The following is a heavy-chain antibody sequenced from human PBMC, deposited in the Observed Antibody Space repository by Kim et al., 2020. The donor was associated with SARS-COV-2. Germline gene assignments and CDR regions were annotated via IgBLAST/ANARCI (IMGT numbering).Heavy chain of an antibody. CDR2: ISWNSGSI. D-gene: IGHD6-6*01. CDR3: AKDSSSSYYYYYYYMDV. J-gene: IGHJ6*03. V-gene: IGHV3-9*01. CDR1: GFTFDDYA. Sequence: GGSLRLSCAASGFTFDDYAMHWVRQAPGKGLEWVSGISWNSGSIGYADSVKGRFTISRDNAKNSLYLQMNSLRAEDTALYYCAKDSSSSYYYYYYYMDVWGKGTTVTVSS.